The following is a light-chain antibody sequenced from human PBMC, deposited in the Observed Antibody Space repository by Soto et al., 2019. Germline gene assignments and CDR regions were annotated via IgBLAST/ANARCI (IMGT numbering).Light chain of an antibody. CDR3: QQLNSYPYT. CDR1: QAISSY. Sequence: DIQLTQSPSFLSTSVGDRVTITCRASQAISSYFVWYQQKPGKAPRLLIYAASTLQSGVPSRFSGKGSGTEFTLTISSLLPEDFATYYCQQLNSYPYTFGQGTKLEIK. V-gene: IGKV1-9*01. CDR2: AAS. J-gene: IGKJ2*01.